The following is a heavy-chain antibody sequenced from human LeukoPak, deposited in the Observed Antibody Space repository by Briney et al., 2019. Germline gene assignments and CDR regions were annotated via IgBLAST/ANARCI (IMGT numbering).Heavy chain of an antibody. CDR1: GGSISSSHW. CDR2: IYHSGST. Sequence: TSETLSLTCAVSGGSISSSHWWSWVRQPPGKGLEWIGAIYHSGSTNYNPSLKSRVTISVDTSKNQFSLKLSSVTAADTAVYYCAITSGVAAAGTFDYWGQGTLVTVSS. D-gene: IGHD6-13*01. J-gene: IGHJ4*02. CDR3: AITSGVAAAGTFDY. V-gene: IGHV4-4*02.